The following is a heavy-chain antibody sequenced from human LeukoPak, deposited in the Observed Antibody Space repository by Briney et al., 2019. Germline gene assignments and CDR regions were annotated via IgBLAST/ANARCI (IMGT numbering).Heavy chain of an antibody. V-gene: IGHV1-2*02. CDR3: ARGRGSYGPDFDY. CDR1: GYTFTGYY. D-gene: IGHD5-18*01. CDR2: INPNSGGT. Sequence: ASVKVSCKASGYTFTGYYMHCVRQAPGQGLEWMGWINPNSGGTNYAQKFQGRVTMTRDTSISTAYMELSRLRSDDTAVYYCARGRGSYGPDFDYWGQGTLVTVSS. J-gene: IGHJ4*02.